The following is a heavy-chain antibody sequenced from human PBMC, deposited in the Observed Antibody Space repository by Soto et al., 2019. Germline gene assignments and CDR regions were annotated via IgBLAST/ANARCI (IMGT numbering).Heavy chain of an antibody. CDR2: IIPIFGTA. CDR1: GGTFRSYA. V-gene: IGHV1-69*13. Sequence: SVKVSCKASGGTFRSYAISWVRQAPGQGLEWMGEIIPIFGTANYAQKFQGRVTITADESTSTAYIELSSLRSEDTAMYYCARDRVESGYPEYFQHWGQGTLVTVSS. J-gene: IGHJ1*01. D-gene: IGHD3-22*01. CDR3: ARDRVESGYPEYFQH.